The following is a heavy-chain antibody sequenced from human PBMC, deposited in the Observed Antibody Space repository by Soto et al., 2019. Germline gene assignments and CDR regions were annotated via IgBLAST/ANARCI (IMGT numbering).Heavy chain of an antibody. CDR1: GYTFTSYG. D-gene: IGHD3-3*01. Sequence: ASVKVSCKASGYTFTSYGISWVRQAPGQGLEWMGWISAYNGNTNYAQKLQGRVTMTTDTSTSTAYMELRSLRSDDTAVYYCAREGLRFLEWLFTDYYYGMDVWGQGTTVTVSS. J-gene: IGHJ6*02. CDR2: ISAYNGNT. CDR3: AREGLRFLEWLFTDYYYGMDV. V-gene: IGHV1-18*04.